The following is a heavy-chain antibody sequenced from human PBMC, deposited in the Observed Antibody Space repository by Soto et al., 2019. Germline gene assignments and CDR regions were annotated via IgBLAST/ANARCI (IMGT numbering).Heavy chain of an antibody. J-gene: IGHJ4*02. Sequence: VQLVESGGGLAQPGGSLRLSCGGSGFNFSGYAMNWVCQAPGQGLEWVSYISSRSSSIHYADAVKGRFAISRDNGKRSLYPPMNSLRDEDTGIYYCARGVLDYWGQGALVTVSS. D-gene: IGHD2-8*02. V-gene: IGHV3-48*03. CDR3: ARGVLDY. CDR1: GFNFSGYA. CDR2: ISSRSSSI.